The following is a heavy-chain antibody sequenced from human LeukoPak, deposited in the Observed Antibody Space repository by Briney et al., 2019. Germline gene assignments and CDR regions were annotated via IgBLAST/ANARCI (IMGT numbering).Heavy chain of an antibody. Sequence: SETLSLTCTVSGGSISSYYWSWIRQPPGKGLEWIGYIYYSGSTNYNPSLKSRVTISVDTSKNQFSLKVSSATAADTAVYYCARHGTTGTNLNWFDPWGQGTLVTVSS. J-gene: IGHJ5*02. D-gene: IGHD1-1*01. CDR2: IYYSGST. V-gene: IGHV4-59*01. CDR1: GGSISSYY. CDR3: ARHGTTGTNLNWFDP.